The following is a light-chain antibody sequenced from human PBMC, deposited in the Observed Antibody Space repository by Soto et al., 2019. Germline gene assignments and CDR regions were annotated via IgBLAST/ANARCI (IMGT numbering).Light chain of an antibody. CDR2: GAS. CDR3: QQYDNLWA. CDR1: QSVKRF. J-gene: IGKJ1*01. Sequence: VVMTQSPATLSVSPGERATISCRASQSVKRFLAWYQQKPGQTPRLLIYGASTRATGIPARFSGSGSETEFTLTINSLQSEDSALYYCQQYDNLWAFGQGTEVEI. V-gene: IGKV3D-15*01.